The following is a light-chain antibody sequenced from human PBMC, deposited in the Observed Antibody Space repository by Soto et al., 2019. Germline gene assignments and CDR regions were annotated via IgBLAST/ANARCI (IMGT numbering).Light chain of an antibody. V-gene: IGKV1-5*03. CDR2: MAS. CDR3: QHYNDYSRI. Sequence: DIQMTQSPSTLSASIGDRVTITCRASQSISSWLAWYQQKPGKAPKLLIYMASNLQSCVPSRFRGSGSGTQVPLTISSLQPDDFATYYCQHYNDYSRIFGQGTKVEIK. J-gene: IGKJ1*01. CDR1: QSISSW.